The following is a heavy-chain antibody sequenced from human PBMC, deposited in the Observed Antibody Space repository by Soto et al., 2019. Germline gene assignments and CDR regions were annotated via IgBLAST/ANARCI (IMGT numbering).Heavy chain of an antibody. Sequence: GGSLRLSCAASGFTFSSYAMSWVRQAPGKGLEWVSAISGSGVSTYYADSVKGRFTISRDNSKNTLYLQMNSLRAEDTAVYYCAKSQAPTTKVEPSPRWFDPWGQGTLATVSS. D-gene: IGHD1-1*01. J-gene: IGHJ5*02. CDR2: ISGSGVST. V-gene: IGHV3-23*01. CDR1: GFTFSSYA. CDR3: AKSQAPTTKVEPSPRWFDP.